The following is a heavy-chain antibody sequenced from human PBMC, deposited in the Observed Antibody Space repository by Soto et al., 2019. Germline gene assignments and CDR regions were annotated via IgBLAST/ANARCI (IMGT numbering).Heavy chain of an antibody. CDR2: ISGSGGST. CDR1: GFTFSSYA. Sequence: EVQLLESGGGLVQPGGSLRLSCAASGFTFSSYAMTWVRQAPGKGLEWVSAISGSGGSTYYADSVKGRFTISRDNSKNTLYLQMNSLRAEDTVVYYCAKDQAVMDYFYYYMDVWGKGTTVTVYS. J-gene: IGHJ6*03. V-gene: IGHV3-23*01. CDR3: AKDQAVMDYFYYYMDV. D-gene: IGHD2-8*01.